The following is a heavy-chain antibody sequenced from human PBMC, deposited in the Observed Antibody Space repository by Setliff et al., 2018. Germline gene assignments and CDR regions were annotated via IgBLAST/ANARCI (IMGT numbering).Heavy chain of an antibody. Sequence: ASVKVSCKTSGYSFTNYGINWVRQAPGQGLEWMGWNSVYAREFQGRVTMTIDTPTSTAYMELRSLRSDDTAVYYCARGPPDFVVVPAAAKFDYWGPGTLVNVSS. J-gene: IGHJ4*02. CDR3: ARGPPDFVVVPAAAKFDY. D-gene: IGHD2-2*01. CDR2: NSV. V-gene: IGHV1-18*01. CDR1: GYSFTNYG.